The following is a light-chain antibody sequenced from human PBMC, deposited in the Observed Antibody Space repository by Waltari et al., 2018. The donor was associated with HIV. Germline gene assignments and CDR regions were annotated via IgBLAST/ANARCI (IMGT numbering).Light chain of an antibody. J-gene: IGLJ2*01. CDR2: GVS. V-gene: IGLV2-14*03. CDR3: SLYTTNSRNVV. CDR1: SSDGGGFSY. Sequence: QSALAQPASVSGSPGQSITISCTGVSSDGGGFSYVSWYQQHRGQAPKLMIFGVSDRPSGVSDRFSGSKSGNTASLTISGLQAEDEADYYCSLYTTNSRNVVFGGGTKLTV.